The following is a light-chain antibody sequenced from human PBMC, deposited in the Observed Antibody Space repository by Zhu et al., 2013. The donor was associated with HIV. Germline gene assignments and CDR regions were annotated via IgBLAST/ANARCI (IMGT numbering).Light chain of an antibody. CDR2: GAS. Sequence: EIVMTQSPATLSVSPGERVPLSCRASQSLGSDLAWYQQKPGQAPRLLIYGASSRATGIPDRFSGSGSGTDFTLSISRLEPEDFAVYYCQQYGSSPLTFGGGTTVEIK. CDR3: QQYGSSPLT. CDR1: QSLGSD. V-gene: IGKV3-20*01. J-gene: IGKJ4*01.